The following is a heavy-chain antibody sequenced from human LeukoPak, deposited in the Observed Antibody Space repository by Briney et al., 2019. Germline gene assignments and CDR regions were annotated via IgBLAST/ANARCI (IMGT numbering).Heavy chain of an antibody. CDR2: IKTDGSET. V-gene: IGHV3-7*01. CDR3: ARVLAIHVGHFGGFDS. Sequence: PGGSLRLSCAASGFTLSNYWMSWVRQAPGKGLEWVAHIKTDGSETYYVDSVKGRFTCSRDNAENSLYLQMGSLSAEDTAVYYCARVLAIHVGHFGGFDSWGQGTLVTVSS. D-gene: IGHD3-16*01. J-gene: IGHJ4*02. CDR1: GFTLSNYW.